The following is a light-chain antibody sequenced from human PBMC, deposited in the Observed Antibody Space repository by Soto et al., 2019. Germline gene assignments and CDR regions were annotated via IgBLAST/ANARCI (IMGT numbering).Light chain of an antibody. J-gene: IGKJ1*01. Sequence: EIVMTQSPATLSVSPGERATLSCRASQSVNRNLAWYQQKPGQAPRLLIYGASTRATGVPARFSGSGSGTEFTLTVSSLQSEDFAVYFWQQYNNWPTFGQGTKVEIQ. CDR2: GAS. CDR1: QSVNRN. V-gene: IGKV3-15*01. CDR3: QQYNNWPT.